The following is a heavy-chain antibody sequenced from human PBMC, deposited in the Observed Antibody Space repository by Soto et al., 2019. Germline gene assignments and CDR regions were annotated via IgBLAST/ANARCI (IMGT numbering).Heavy chain of an antibody. CDR2: ISHSGIT. D-gene: IGHD3-22*01. CDR1: GDSISRSHW. V-gene: IGHV4-4*02. CDR3: ARVRYDRSGFDH. Sequence: QVQLQESGPGLVRPSGALSVTCAVSGDSISRSHWWSWVRQSPGKGLEWIGEISHSGITNYNPSLKSRVTISGDKSKNQLSLKLTSVTAAVTAVYYCARVRYDRSGFDHWGQGTLVSVSS. J-gene: IGHJ4*02.